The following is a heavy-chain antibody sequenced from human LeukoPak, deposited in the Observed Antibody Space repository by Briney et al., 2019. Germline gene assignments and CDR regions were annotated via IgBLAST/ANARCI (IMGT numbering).Heavy chain of an antibody. CDR2: MNPNSGNT. CDR1: GYTFTSYD. V-gene: IGHV1-8*01. CDR3: ARGSSWYYYYYYYMDV. Sequence: ASAKVSCKASGYTFTSYDINWVRQATGQGLEWMGWMNPNSGNTGYAQKFQGRVTMTRNTSISTAYMELSSLRSEDTAVYYCARGSSWYYYYYYYMDVWGKGTTVTISS. D-gene: IGHD6-13*01. J-gene: IGHJ6*03.